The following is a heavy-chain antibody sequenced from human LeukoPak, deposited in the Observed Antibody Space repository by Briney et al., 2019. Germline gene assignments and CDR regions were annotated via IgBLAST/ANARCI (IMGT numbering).Heavy chain of an antibody. V-gene: IGHV3-23*01. Sequence: GGSLRLSCAASGFTFSSYAMSWVRQAPGKGLEWVSAISGSGGSTYYADSVKGRFTISRDNAKNSLYLQMNSLRAEDTAVYYCAREVWKGSYYDYWGQGTLVTVSS. D-gene: IGHD1-1*01. CDR3: AREVWKGSYYDY. CDR1: GFTFSSYA. CDR2: ISGSGGST. J-gene: IGHJ4*02.